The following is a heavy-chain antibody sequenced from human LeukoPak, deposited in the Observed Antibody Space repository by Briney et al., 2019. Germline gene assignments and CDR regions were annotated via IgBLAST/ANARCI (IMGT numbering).Heavy chain of an antibody. V-gene: IGHV4-59*02. J-gene: IGHJ5*02. CDR2: IYFSGSA. Sequence: SETLSLTCTVSGGSVNNNYWSWIRQPPGKGLEWIGYIYFSGSANYNPSLKSRVTISIDTSKNQFSLKLSSVTAADTAVYYCARDEGRLDPWGQGTLVTVSS. CDR3: ARDEGRLDP. CDR1: GGSVNNNY.